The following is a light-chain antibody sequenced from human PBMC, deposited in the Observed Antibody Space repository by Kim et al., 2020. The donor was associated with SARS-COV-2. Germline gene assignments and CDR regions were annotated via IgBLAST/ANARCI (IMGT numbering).Light chain of an antibody. CDR1: QRVRGSY. CDR3: QQYGGSTRWT. V-gene: IGKV3-20*01. CDR2: GAS. J-gene: IGKJ1*01. Sequence: PGERANLPCWAGQRVRGSYAAWSEQNRGQATSPRISGASSRATGMPDRFSGRAAGPDFTLTISRLEPEDFAVYYCQQYGGSTRWTFGQGTKVDIK.